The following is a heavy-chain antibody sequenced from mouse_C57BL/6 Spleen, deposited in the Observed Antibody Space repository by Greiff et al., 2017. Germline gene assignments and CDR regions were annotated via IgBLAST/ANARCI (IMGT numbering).Heavy chain of an antibody. Sequence: EVKLEESGGGLVQPGGSLSLSCAASGFTFTDYYMSWVRQPPGKALEWLGFIRNKANGYTTEYSASVKGRFTISRDNSHSILYLQMNALRAEDSATYYCARYNSDAMDYWGQVASVTVSS. D-gene: IGHD3-1*01. CDR2: IRNKANGYTT. CDR1: GFTFTDYY. V-gene: IGHV7-3*01. J-gene: IGHJ4*01. CDR3: ARYNSDAMDY.